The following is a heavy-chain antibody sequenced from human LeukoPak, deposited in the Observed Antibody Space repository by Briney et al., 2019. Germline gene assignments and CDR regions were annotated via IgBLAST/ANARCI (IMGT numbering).Heavy chain of an antibody. CDR2: IYPGDSDT. D-gene: IGHD2-2*02. Sequence: GESLKISCKGSGYSFTSYWIGWVRQMPGKGLEWMGIIYPGDSDTRYSPSFQGQVTISADKSISTAYLQWSSLKASDTAMYYCVRGREYQLLYPHWFDPWGQGTLVTVSS. V-gene: IGHV5-51*01. CDR3: VRGREYQLLYPHWFDP. CDR1: GYSFTSYW. J-gene: IGHJ5*02.